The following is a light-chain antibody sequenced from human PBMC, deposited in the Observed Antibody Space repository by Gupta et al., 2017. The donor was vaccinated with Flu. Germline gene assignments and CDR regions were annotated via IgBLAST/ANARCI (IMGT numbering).Light chain of an antibody. Sequence: QAVVTQEPSLTVSTGGTVTLTCGSSTGPVTNGHYPYWFQQKPGQAPRTLIYDTTNKHSWTPARFSGSLLGDKAALTLSGAQPEDEVEYYCLLSYSGPRVFGGGTKLTVL. CDR3: LLSYSGPRV. CDR1: TGPVTNGHY. V-gene: IGLV7-46*01. J-gene: IGLJ3*02. CDR2: DTT.